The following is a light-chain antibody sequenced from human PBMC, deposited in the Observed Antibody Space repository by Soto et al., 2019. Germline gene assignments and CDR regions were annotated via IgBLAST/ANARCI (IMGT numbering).Light chain of an antibody. Sequence: DIQMTQSPSSLSASVGDRVTITCRASQGIIDYVAWFQQKPGKAPKLLIYAASTLQSGVPSRFSGSGSGTDFTLTISSLQTEDVATYYSQKDNTAPQTFGQGTKVEMK. CDR2: AAS. J-gene: IGKJ1*01. CDR3: QKDNTAPQT. CDR1: QGIIDY. V-gene: IGKV1-27*01.